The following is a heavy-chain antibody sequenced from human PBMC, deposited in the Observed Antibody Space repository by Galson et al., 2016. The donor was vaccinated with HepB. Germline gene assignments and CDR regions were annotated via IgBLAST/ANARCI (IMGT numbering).Heavy chain of an antibody. CDR1: GFSLSTSGMC. V-gene: IGHV2-70*01. J-gene: IGHJ6*02. CDR2: IDWDEDK. CDR3: ARMKNYYYGMDD. Sequence: PALVKPTQTLTLTCTFSGFSLSTSGMCVSWIRQPPGKALEWLALIDWDEDKYYSTSLKTRLTISKDTSKNQVVLTMTNMDPEDTATYYRARMKNYYYGMDDWGQGTTVTVSS.